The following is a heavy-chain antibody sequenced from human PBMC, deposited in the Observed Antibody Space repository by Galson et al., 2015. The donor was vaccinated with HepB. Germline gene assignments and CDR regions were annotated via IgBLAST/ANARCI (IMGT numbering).Heavy chain of an antibody. CDR2: ISSSSRYM. CDR1: GFTFSSYS. V-gene: IGHV3-21*01. CDR3: ARGVTYCGGNCGYFQH. D-gene: IGHD2-21*02. Sequence: SLRLSCAASGFTFSSYSLNWVRQAPGKGLEWVSSISSSSRYMFYADSVKGRFTISRDNAKNSLFLQMNSLRAEDTAVYYCARGVTYCGGNCGYFQHWGQGTLVTVSS. J-gene: IGHJ1*01.